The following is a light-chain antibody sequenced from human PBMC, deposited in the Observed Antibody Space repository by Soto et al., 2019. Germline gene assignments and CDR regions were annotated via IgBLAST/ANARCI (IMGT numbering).Light chain of an antibody. J-gene: IGKJ1*01. Sequence: ATPMTHSPSSLSASLLHRLSMXYRASQGIGNALGWYQQKPGKPPKVLIYDASNLQSGVPPRFSGSGSGTDFTLAISSLQPEDSATYYCLQYSNYPWTFGQGTKVDIK. CDR2: DAS. CDR3: LQYSNYPWT. CDR1: QGIGNA. V-gene: IGKV1-6*01.